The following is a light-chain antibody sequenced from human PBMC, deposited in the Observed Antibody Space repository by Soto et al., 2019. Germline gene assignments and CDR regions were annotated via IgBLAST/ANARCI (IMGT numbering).Light chain of an antibody. Sequence: QSVLTQPPSASGSPGQSVTISCTGTSSDVGGYNFVSWYQQHPGKAPKLMIYEVNKRPSGVPDRFSGSKSGNTASLTVSGLQADDEADYYCSSNAGNNNRYVSGTGTKLTVL. V-gene: IGLV2-8*01. CDR1: SSDVGGYNF. J-gene: IGLJ1*01. CDR2: EVN. CDR3: SSNAGNNNRYV.